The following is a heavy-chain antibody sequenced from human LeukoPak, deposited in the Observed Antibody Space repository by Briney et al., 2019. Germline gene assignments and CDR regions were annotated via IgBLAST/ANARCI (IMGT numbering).Heavy chain of an antibody. CDR1: GGSISSGGYS. CDR3: AKDSFYDILTGVRDYFDY. J-gene: IGHJ4*02. Sequence: PSETLSLTCAVSGGSISSGGYSWSWIRQPPGKAMEFIAYIYYTGNTYFNPSLKSRVTISADTSKNQFSLKLSSVTAADTAVYYCAKDSFYDILTGVRDYFDYWGQGTLVTVSS. CDR2: IYYTGNT. V-gene: IGHV4-30-4*07. D-gene: IGHD3-9*01.